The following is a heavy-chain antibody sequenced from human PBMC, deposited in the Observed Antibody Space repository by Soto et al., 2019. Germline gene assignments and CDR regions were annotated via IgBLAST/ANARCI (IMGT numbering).Heavy chain of an antibody. V-gene: IGHV4-59*01. CDR2: IYYSGRT. Sequence: PSETLSLTCTVSGGSISSYYWSWIRQPPGKGLEWIGYIYYSGRTNYNPSLKSRVNISVDTSKNQFSLKLSSVTAADTAVYYCARDGPFDYWGQGTLVTVSS. CDR3: ARDGPFDY. J-gene: IGHJ4*02. CDR1: GGSISSYY.